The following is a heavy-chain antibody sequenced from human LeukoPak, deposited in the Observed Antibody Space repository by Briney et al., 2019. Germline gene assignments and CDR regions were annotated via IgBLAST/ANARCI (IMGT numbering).Heavy chain of an antibody. D-gene: IGHD2-15*01. CDR3: AREGTDKYYYYYMDG. Sequence: SETLSLTCTVSGGSIRSYYWSWIRQPPGQGLERIGYIYYSGSTNYNPSLKSRVTISVDTSKNQFSLKLSSVTAADTAVYYCAREGTDKYYYYYMDGWGKGTTVTVSS. J-gene: IGHJ6*03. CDR2: IYYSGST. CDR1: GGSIRSYY. V-gene: IGHV4-59*01.